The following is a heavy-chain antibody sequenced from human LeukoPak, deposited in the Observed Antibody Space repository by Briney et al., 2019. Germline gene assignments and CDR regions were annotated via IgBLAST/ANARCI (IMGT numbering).Heavy chain of an antibody. J-gene: IGHJ4*02. V-gene: IGHV3-74*01. CDR3: AKSDCGSDGCKLLNY. D-gene: IGHD2-21*01. CDR1: GFTFSNYW. Sequence: PGGSLRLSCAASGFTFSNYWLHWVRQAPGKGLVWVSRIDANAKTTSYADSVKGRFTISTDNAKKTLYLQMNYLRAEDTAVYYCAKSDCGSDGCKLLNYWGQGTLVTASS. CDR2: IDANAKTT.